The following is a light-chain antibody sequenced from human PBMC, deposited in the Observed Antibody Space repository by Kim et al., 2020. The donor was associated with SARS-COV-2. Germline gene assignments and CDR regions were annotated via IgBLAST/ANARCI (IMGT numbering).Light chain of an antibody. V-gene: IGKV3-20*01. CDR3: QQYLSAPRT. CDR2: GAS. CDR1: QSVSSAN. J-gene: IGKJ1*01. Sequence: EVLLTQSPGPLSWSPGERATPACRASQSVSSANLAWYQQRSGQAPRLLIYGASTMATGIPDRGSGSVSGTDFTLTISRLEPEDFADYYCQQYLSAPRTFGQGTKVDSK.